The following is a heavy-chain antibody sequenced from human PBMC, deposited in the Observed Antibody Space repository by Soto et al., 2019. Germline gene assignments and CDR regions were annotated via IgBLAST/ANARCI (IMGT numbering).Heavy chain of an antibody. CDR1: GFAFSSYA. J-gene: IGHJ4*02. V-gene: IGHV3-30-3*01. Sequence: QVQLEESGGAVVQPGRSLRLSCAASGFAFSSYAMQWVSQAPGKGLEWVAGISYDGSNKHYADSVKGRYTISRDNSKTTLFLQMNSLSTEDTAVYYCVRDYNDGIGRYDYWGQGTPVTVSS. CDR3: VRDYNDGIGRYDY. CDR2: ISYDGSNK. D-gene: IGHD1-1*01.